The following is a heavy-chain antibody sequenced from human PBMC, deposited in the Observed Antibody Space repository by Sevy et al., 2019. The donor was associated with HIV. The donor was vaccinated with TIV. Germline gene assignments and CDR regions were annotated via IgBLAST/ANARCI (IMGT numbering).Heavy chain of an antibody. CDR2: INEDGTEK. CDR3: ARDNATVSRRGLRYYYYGTDV. V-gene: IGHV3-7*01. D-gene: IGHD2-2*01. CDR1: GFTFSTYW. J-gene: IGHJ6*02. Sequence: GESLKISCAASGFTFSTYWMSWFRQAPGKGLEWVANINEDGTEKFYVDSVKGRFTMFRDNAMNSLYLQMNSLRAEDAAVYYCARDNATVSRRGLRYYYYGTDVWGQGTTVTVSS.